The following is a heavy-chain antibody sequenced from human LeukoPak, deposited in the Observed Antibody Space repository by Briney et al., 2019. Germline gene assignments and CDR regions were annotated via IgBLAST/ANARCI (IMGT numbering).Heavy chain of an antibody. CDR3: AKVPTIFGVVIRYYFDY. V-gene: IGHV3-33*06. J-gene: IGHJ4*02. CDR1: GFTFNTYG. Sequence: GGSLRLSCAASGFTFNTYGMHWVRQAPGRGLEWVAVIYYDGVNKYYVDSVKGRFTISRDNSKNTLYLQMNSLRAEDTAVYYCAKVPTIFGVVIRYYFDYWGQGTLVTVSS. D-gene: IGHD3-3*01. CDR2: IYYDGVNK.